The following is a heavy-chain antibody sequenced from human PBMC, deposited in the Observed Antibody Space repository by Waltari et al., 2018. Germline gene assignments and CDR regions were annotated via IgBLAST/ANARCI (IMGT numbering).Heavy chain of an antibody. CDR2: IFYSGTT. D-gene: IGHD6-19*01. Sequence: QVQLQESGPGLVKPSETLSLSCAVSGYSVNTGYYWIWSRQPPGKGLEWIGSIFYSGTTSYNPSLWSRVSISLDTSKSQFSLKLSSVTAADTAVYYCARGDSSGWSPYYYFDFWGQGTLVTVSS. J-gene: IGHJ4*02. V-gene: IGHV4-38-2*01. CDR1: GYSVNTGYY. CDR3: ARGDSSGWSPYYYFDF.